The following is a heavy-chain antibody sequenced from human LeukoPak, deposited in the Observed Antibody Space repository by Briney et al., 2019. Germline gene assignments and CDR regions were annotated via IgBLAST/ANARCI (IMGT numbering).Heavy chain of an antibody. CDR3: ARDKKSGESSEIDY. D-gene: IGHD3-10*01. J-gene: IGHJ4*02. Sequence: PGGSLRLSCAASGFTFSNYWVHWVRQAPGKGLVWVSRINRDGSTTNYADSVKGRFTVSRDNATNTLNLQMNSLRAEDTAVYYCARDKKSGESSEIDYWGQGTLVTVSS. CDR2: INRDGSTT. CDR1: GFTFSNYW. V-gene: IGHV3-74*01.